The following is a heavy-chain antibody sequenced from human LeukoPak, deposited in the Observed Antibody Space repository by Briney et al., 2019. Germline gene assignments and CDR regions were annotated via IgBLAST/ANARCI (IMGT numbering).Heavy chain of an antibody. V-gene: IGHV3-74*01. Sequence: GGSLRLSCAASGFTFNKAWMHWVRQAPGKGLVWVSRINSDGSSTSYADSVKGRFTISRDNAKNTLYLQMNSLRAEDTAVYYCAKVSGGGLYYDGMDVWGQGTTVTVSS. D-gene: IGHD1-14*01. CDR3: AKVSGGGLYYDGMDV. J-gene: IGHJ6*02. CDR2: INSDGSST. CDR1: GFTFNKAW.